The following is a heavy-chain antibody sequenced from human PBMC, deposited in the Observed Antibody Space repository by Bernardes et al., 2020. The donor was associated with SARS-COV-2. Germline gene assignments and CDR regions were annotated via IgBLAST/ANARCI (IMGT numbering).Heavy chain of an antibody. CDR2: IYWNDDK. CDR3: AHMPLGGYSYGLPSGFDY. D-gene: IGHD5-18*01. CDR1: GFSLSTSGVG. J-gene: IGHJ4*02. V-gene: IGHV2-5*01. Sequence: SGPTLVKPTQTLTLTCTFSGFSLSTSGVGVGWIRQPPGKALEWLALIYWNDDKRYSPSLKSRLTITKDTSKNQVVLTMTNMDPVDTATYYCAHMPLGGYSYGLPSGFDYWGQGTLVTVSS.